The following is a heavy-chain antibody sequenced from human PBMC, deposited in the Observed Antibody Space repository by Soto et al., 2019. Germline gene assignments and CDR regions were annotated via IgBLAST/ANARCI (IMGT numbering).Heavy chain of an antibody. CDR3: AKVVKYDVLSGYYKGPDYYGMDV. CDR2: ISGSGGST. D-gene: IGHD3-9*01. Sequence: PGGSLRLSCAASGFTFSIYSMNWVRQAPGKGLEWVSLISGSGGSTRYADSVEGRFTNSRDNSKNTLYLEMDSLGAEDTAVYYCAKVVKYDVLSGYYKGPDYYGMDVWGQGTTVTVSS. J-gene: IGHJ6*02. CDR1: GFTFSIYS. V-gene: IGHV3-23*01.